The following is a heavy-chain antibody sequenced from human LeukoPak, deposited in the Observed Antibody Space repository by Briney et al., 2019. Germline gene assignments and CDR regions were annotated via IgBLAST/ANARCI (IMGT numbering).Heavy chain of an antibody. CDR2: IYPRDGST. V-gene: IGHV1-46*01. CDR3: ARREYFDSSGFGTGYYSMDV. J-gene: IGHJ6*02. D-gene: IGHD3-22*01. Sequence: ASVKVSCKASGYTFTSNYIHWVRQAPGQGLEWMGMIYPRDGSTSYAQKFQGRVTVTRDTSTSTVHMELSGLRSEDTAVYYCARREYFDSSGFGTGYYSMDVWGQGTTVTVSS. CDR1: GYTFTSNY.